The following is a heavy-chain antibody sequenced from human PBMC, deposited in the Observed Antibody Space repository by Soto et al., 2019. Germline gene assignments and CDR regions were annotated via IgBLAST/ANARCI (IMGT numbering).Heavy chain of an antibody. V-gene: IGHV1-18*01. J-gene: IGHJ5*02. CDR1: GYTFTSYG. CDR2: ISAYNGNT. CDR3: XXXXXXXXXXDX. Sequence: QVQLVQSGAEVKKPGASVKVSCKASGYTFTSYGISWVRQAPGQGLEYMGWISAYNGNTNYAQKLQGRVTMTTDTSTSTAYMELXSXXXXXTXXXXXXXXXXXXXXXDXWGQGTLVTVSS.